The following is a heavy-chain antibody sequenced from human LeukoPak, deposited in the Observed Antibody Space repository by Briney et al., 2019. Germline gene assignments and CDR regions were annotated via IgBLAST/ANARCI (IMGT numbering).Heavy chain of an antibody. V-gene: IGHV3-23*01. CDR1: GFTFSNYA. Sequence: GGSLRLSCAASGFTFSNYAMSWVRPAPGKGLEWVSGISGSSGTTYYTDSVQGRFTISRDNSKDTLYLQMNSLRDDDTAIYYCAKSWSCVQYNDWLCYFDYWGQGTLVTVSS. CDR2: ISGSSGTT. D-gene: IGHD3-9*01. J-gene: IGHJ4*02. CDR3: AKSWSCVQYNDWLCYFDY.